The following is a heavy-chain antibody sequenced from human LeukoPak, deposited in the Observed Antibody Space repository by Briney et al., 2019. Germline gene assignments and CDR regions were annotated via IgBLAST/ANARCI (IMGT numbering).Heavy chain of an antibody. J-gene: IGHJ4*02. CDR2: MNEDGTRT. V-gene: IGHV3-74*01. CDR3: ASDFGGRDDY. Sequence: GGSLRLSCAASEFTFSRYWMHWVRQAPGKGLVWVSRMNEDGTRTDYADSVKGRFAIFRDNDKNTLYLQMHSLGPDDTAVYFCASDFGGRDDYWGQGTLVTVSS. CDR1: EFTFSRYW. D-gene: IGHD4-23*01.